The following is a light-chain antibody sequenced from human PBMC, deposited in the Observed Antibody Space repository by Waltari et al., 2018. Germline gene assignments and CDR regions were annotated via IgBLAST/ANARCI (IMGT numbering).Light chain of an antibody. CDR1: HSVKWY. CDR3: QQRRNWPLT. CDR2: DAS. V-gene: IGKV3-11*01. J-gene: IGKJ4*01. Sequence: EIVLTQSPATLSLSPGERATISCRASHSVKWYSAWYQQRPGQAPRLLIYDASNRATRIPARFSGSGSETDFTLTISSLQPEDSAVYYCQQRRNWPLTFGGGTKVEIK.